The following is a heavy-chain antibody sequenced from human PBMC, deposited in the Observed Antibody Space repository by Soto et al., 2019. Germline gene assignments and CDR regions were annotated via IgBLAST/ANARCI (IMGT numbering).Heavy chain of an antibody. V-gene: IGHV3-30*18. D-gene: IGHD5-18*01. CDR3: AKDLRLWSKDYYYYGMDV. CDR2: ISYDGSKE. CDR1: GFTFSSYG. Sequence: QVQLVESGGGVVQPGRSLRLSCAASGFTFSSYGMHWVRQAPGKGLEWVAVISYDGSKEFYADSVKGRFTISRDNSKTTLYLQMNSLRAEYTAVYYCAKDLRLWSKDYYYYGMDVWGHGPTVTVSS. J-gene: IGHJ6*02.